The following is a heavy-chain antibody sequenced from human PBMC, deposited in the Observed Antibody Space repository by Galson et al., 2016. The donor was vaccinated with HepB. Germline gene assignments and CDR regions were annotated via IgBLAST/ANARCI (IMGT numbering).Heavy chain of an antibody. Sequence: SLRLSCAASGFTFSRYSMNWVRQAPGKGLEWVSHIRSRSSTIYYADSVRGRFTISRDNTKNSLYLQMNSLRGEDTAVYYCARDGSSQFSSNWYVAFDIWGQGTVVTVSS. J-gene: IGHJ3*02. CDR3: ARDGSSQFSSNWYVAFDI. CDR1: GFTFSRYS. V-gene: IGHV3-48*01. CDR2: IRSRSSTI. D-gene: IGHD6-13*01.